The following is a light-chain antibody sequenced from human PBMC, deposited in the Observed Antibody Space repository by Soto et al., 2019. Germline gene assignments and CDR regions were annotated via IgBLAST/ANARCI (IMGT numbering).Light chain of an antibody. CDR1: QSIIYY. V-gene: IGKV1-39*01. CDR2: TTS. CDR3: QQYNGYRWT. Sequence: EIQITQTPSSLSASVGDIVARSCGASQSIIYYLNWYQQKPGRAPRLLIYTTSSLQSGVPSRFSGSGSGTEFTLTISSLQPDDFATYYCQQYNGYRWTFGQGTKVDIK. J-gene: IGKJ1*01.